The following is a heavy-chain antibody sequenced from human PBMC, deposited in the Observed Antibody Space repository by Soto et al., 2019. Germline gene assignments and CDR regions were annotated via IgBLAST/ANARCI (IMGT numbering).Heavy chain of an antibody. D-gene: IGHD6-25*01. Sequence: SETLSLTCTVSGGSISSGGYYWSWIRQHPGKGLEWIGYIYYSGSTYYNPSLKSRVTISVDTSKNQFSLKLSSVTAADTDVYYCARTMAAHYFDYWVQVTLVTVSS. CDR1: GGSISSGGYY. J-gene: IGHJ4*02. CDR2: IYYSGST. CDR3: ARTMAAHYFDY. V-gene: IGHV4-31*03.